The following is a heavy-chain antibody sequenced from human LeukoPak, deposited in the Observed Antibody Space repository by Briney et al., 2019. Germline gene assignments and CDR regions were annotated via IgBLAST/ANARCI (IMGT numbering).Heavy chain of an antibody. Sequence: SETLSLTCTVSGYSISSGYYWGWIRQPPGKGLEWIGSIYHSGSTYYNTSLKSRVTISVDTSKNQFSLKLSSVTAADTAVYYCARTLVGATTNWGQGTLVTVSS. D-gene: IGHD1-26*01. CDR1: GYSISSGYY. CDR3: ARTLVGATTN. CDR2: IYHSGST. V-gene: IGHV4-38-2*02. J-gene: IGHJ4*02.